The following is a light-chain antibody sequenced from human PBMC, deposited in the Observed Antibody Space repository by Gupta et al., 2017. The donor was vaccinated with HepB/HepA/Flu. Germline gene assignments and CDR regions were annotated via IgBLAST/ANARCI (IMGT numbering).Light chain of an antibody. CDR3: QQYYSSPLT. Sequence: DIVMTQSLDSLAVSLGERAAINCKSSQSIFYSSNNKNYLAWYQQKPGQPPKLLFYWASTRESGVPDRFSGSGSGTDFTLTISSLQAEDVAVYYCQQYYSSPLTFGGGTKVEIK. CDR1: QSIFYSSNNKNY. CDR2: WAS. V-gene: IGKV4-1*01. J-gene: IGKJ4*01.